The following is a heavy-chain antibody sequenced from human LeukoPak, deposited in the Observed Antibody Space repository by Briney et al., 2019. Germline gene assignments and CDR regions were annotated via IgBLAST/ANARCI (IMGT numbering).Heavy chain of an antibody. Sequence: GGSLRLSCAASGFTFDDCAMHWVRQAPGKGLEWVSGISWSSGSIGYADSVKGRFTISRDNAKNSLYLQMNSLRAEDTALYYCAKDMDRTGWYFQHWGQGTLVTVSS. D-gene: IGHD1-1*01. CDR3: AKDMDRTGWYFQH. V-gene: IGHV3-9*01. J-gene: IGHJ1*01. CDR2: ISWSSGSI. CDR1: GFTFDDCA.